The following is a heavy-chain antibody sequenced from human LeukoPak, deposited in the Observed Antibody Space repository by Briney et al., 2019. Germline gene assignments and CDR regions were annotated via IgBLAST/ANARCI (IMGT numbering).Heavy chain of an antibody. CDR2: INHSGST. Sequence: SETLSLTCAVYGGSFIGYYWSRIRQPPGKGLEWIGEINHSGSTNYNPSLKSRVTISVDTSKNQFSLKLSSVTAADTAVYYCARGGLRYFDYWGQGTLVTVSS. J-gene: IGHJ4*02. CDR1: GGSFIGYY. CDR3: ARGGLRYFDY. D-gene: IGHD3-9*01. V-gene: IGHV4-34*01.